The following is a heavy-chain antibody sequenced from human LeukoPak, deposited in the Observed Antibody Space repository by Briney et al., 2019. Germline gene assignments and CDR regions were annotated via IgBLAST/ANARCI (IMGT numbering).Heavy chain of an antibody. V-gene: IGHV3-30*02. D-gene: IGHD3-22*01. Sequence: GGSLRLSCAASGFTFSSYGMHWVRQAPGKGLEWVAFIRYDGSNKYYADSVKGRFTISRDNSKNTLYLQMNSLRAEDTAVYYCAKDKSYSSGYSDYWGQGTLVTVSS. J-gene: IGHJ4*02. CDR3: AKDKSYSSGYSDY. CDR1: GFTFSSYG. CDR2: IRYDGSNK.